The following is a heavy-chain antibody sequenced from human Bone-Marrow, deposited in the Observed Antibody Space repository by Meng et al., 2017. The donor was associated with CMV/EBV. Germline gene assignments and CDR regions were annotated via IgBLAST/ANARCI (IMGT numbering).Heavy chain of an antibody. V-gene: IGHV3-30*02. CDR2: IRYDGSNK. D-gene: IGHD3-3*01. CDR1: GFTFSSYG. Sequence: GGSLRLSCAASGFTFSSYGMHWVRQAPGKGLEWVAFIRYDGSNKYYADAVKGRFTISRDNAKNSLYLQMNSLRAEDTAVYYFARAGYDFWSGPVDYWGQGTLVTVSS. CDR3: ARAGYDFWSGPVDY. J-gene: IGHJ4*02.